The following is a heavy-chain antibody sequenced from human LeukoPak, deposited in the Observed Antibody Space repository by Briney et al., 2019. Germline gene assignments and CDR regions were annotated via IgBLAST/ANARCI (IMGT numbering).Heavy chain of an antibody. CDR3: ASQRRSGYPGGSGYFDY. V-gene: IGHV1-69*05. J-gene: IGHJ4*02. D-gene: IGHD3-3*01. Sequence: ASVKVSCKASGGTFSSYAISWVRQAPGQGLEWMGRIIPIFGTANYAQKFQGRVTITTDESTSTAYMELSSLRSEDTAVYYCASQRRSGYPGGSGYFDYWRQGTLVTVSS. CDR2: IIPIFGTA. CDR1: GGTFSSYA.